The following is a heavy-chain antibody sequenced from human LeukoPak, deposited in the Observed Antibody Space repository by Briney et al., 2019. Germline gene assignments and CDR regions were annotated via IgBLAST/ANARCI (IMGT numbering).Heavy chain of an antibody. D-gene: IGHD3-10*01. Sequence: GASVKVSCKASGYTFSSYDINWVRQATGQGLEWMGWINPNSGNTGYAQKFQGRVTMTRNTSISTAYMELSSLRSEDTAVYYCARYGPWSGFGELSAVSYWGQGTLVTVSS. V-gene: IGHV1-8*01. CDR1: GYTFSSYD. CDR3: ARYGPWSGFGELSAVSY. CDR2: INPNSGNT. J-gene: IGHJ4*02.